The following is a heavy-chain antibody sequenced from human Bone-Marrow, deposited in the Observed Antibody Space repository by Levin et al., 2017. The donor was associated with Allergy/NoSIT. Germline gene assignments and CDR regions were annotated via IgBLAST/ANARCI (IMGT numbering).Heavy chain of an antibody. Sequence: GESLKISCAASGFTFSGNGMHWVRQAPGKGLEWLTLIGYDGTIKNYADSVKGRFIISRDNSKNILYLQMNSLRPEDTAVYYCARFQGGNNNGCFDYWGQGTLVTVSS. CDR3: ARFQGGNNNGCFDY. CDR2: IGYDGTIK. D-gene: IGHD5-18*01. V-gene: IGHV3-33*01. J-gene: IGHJ4*02. CDR1: GFTFSGNG.